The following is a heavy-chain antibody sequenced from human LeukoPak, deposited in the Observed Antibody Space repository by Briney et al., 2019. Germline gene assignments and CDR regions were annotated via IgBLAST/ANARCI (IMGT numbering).Heavy chain of an antibody. Sequence: PSETLSLTCGVYGGSFSGYYRSWIRQPPGKGLEWIGEINNSGSTNYNPSLKSRVTISVDTSKNQFSLRLSSVTAADTAVYYCVRDIAAAGGFDYWGQGTLVTVSS. D-gene: IGHD6-13*01. V-gene: IGHV4-34*01. CDR3: VRDIAAAGGFDY. CDR2: INNSGST. J-gene: IGHJ4*02. CDR1: GGSFSGYY.